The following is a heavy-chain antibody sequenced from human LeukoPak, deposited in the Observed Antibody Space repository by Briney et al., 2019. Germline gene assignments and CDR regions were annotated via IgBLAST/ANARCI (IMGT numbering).Heavy chain of an antibody. V-gene: IGHV1-8*03. D-gene: IGHD6-19*01. CDR2: MNPNSGNT. J-gene: IGHJ5*02. CDR3: ARHGYSSGWYGPTPFDP. CDR1: GYTFTSYD. Sequence: AASVKVSCKASGYTFTSYDINWVRQATGQGLEWMGWMNPNSGNTGYAQKFQGRVTITRNTSISTAYMELSSLRSEDTAVYYCARHGYSSGWYGPTPFDPWGQGTLVTVSS.